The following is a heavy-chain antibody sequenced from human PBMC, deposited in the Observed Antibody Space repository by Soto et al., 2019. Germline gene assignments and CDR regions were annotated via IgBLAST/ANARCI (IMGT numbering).Heavy chain of an antibody. D-gene: IGHD4-17*01. Sequence: ASVKVSCKVSGYTLTELSMHWVRQAPGKGLEWMGGFDPEDGETIYAQKFQGRVTMTEDTSTDTAYMELSSLRSEDAAVHYCATLDYPKYYFDYWGQGTLVTVSS. CDR1: GYTLTELS. V-gene: IGHV1-24*01. CDR2: FDPEDGET. J-gene: IGHJ4*02. CDR3: ATLDYPKYYFDY.